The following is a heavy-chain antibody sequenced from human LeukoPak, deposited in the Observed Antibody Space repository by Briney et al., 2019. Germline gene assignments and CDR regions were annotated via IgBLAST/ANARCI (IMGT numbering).Heavy chain of an antibody. CDR2: INPNSGGT. CDR1: GYTFTGYY. Sequence: ASVKVSCKASGYTFTGYYMHWVRQAPGQGLEWMGWINPNSGGTNYAQKFQGRVTMTRDTSISTAYMELSRLRSDDTAVYYCARDRRVQSGGYYDYVWGSHRRTYNDDYWGQGTLVTVSS. D-gene: IGHD3-16*02. V-gene: IGHV1-2*02. CDR3: ARDRRVQSGGYYDYVWGSHRRTYNDDY. J-gene: IGHJ4*02.